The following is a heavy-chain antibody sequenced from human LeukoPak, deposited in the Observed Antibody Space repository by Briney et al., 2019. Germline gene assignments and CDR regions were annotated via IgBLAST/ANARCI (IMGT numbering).Heavy chain of an antibody. V-gene: IGHV3-23*01. CDR3: VKERSSGWPFDY. D-gene: IGHD6-19*01. CDR1: GFTFSSYA. J-gene: IGHJ4*02. CDR2: ISGSGGRT. Sequence: GGSLRLSCAASGFTFSSYAMSWVRQAPGKGLEWVSGISGSGGRTYYADSVKGRFTISRDNSKNTLYLQMNSLRAEDTAVYYCVKERSSGWPFDYWGQGTLVTVSS.